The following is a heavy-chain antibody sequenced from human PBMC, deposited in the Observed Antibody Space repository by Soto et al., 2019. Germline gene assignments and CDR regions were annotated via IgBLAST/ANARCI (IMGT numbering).Heavy chain of an antibody. V-gene: IGHV3-74*01. CDR3: ARFGGTIYSSGYHYYFDY. D-gene: IGHD3-22*01. CDR1: GFTFSSYW. CDR2: INSDGSST. J-gene: IGHJ4*02. Sequence: PGGSLRLSCAASGFTFSSYWMHGVRQAPGKGLVWVSRINSDGSSTSYADSVKGRFTISRDNAKNTLYLQMNSLRAEDTAVYYCARFGGTIYSSGYHYYFDYWGQGALVTVSS.